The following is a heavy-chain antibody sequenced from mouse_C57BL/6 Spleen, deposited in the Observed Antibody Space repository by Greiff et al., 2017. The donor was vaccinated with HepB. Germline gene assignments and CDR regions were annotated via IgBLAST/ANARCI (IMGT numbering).Heavy chain of an antibody. CDR3: ARSGGYCYDSSDY. Sequence: QVQLQQPGAELVRPGSSVKLSCKASGYTFTSYWMHWVKQRPIQGLEWIGNIDPSDSETHYNQKFKDKATLTVDKSSSTAYMQLSSLTSEDSAVYYCARSGGYCYDSSDYWGQGTTLTVSS. CDR2: IDPSDSET. V-gene: IGHV1-52*01. D-gene: IGHD2-4*01. CDR1: GYTFTSYW. J-gene: IGHJ2*01.